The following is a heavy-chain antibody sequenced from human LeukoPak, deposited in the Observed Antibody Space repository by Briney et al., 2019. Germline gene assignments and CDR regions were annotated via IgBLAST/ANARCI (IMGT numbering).Heavy chain of an antibody. V-gene: IGHV4-31*03. CDR1: GGSISSGGYY. CDR2: IYYSGST. CDR3: AREPIAARTFDY. J-gene: IGHJ4*02. Sequence: PSETLSLTCTVSGGSISSGGYYWSWIRQHPGKGLEWIGYIYYSGSTYYSPSLKSRVTISVDTSKNQFSLKLSSVTAADTVVYYCAREPIAARTFDYWGQGTLVTVSS. D-gene: IGHD6-6*01.